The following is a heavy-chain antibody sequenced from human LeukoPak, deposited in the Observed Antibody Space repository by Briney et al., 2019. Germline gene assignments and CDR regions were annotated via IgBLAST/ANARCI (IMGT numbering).Heavy chain of an antibody. Sequence: ASVKVSCKASGYTFTHFYMHWVRQAPGQGLEWMGWIDPNSGDTNYAQNFQGRVTMTRDTSISTAYMELNRLRSDDTAVYYCAREPLYGSGSYYNEFDYWGQGTLVTVSS. J-gene: IGHJ4*02. CDR3: AREPLYGSGSYYNEFDY. D-gene: IGHD3-10*01. CDR1: GYTFTHFY. CDR2: IDPNSGDT. V-gene: IGHV1-2*02.